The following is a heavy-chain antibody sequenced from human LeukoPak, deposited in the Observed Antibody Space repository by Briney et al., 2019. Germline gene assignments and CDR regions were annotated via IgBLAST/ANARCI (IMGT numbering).Heavy chain of an antibody. CDR1: GFTFSSYV. Sequence: PGGSLRLSCAASGFTFSSYVINWVRQAPGKGLQWVSYSSGSGSNINYADSVKGRFTISRDNSKNTLYLQMNSLRAEDTAVYYCARARSSYGYGDAFDIWGQGTMVTVSS. CDR2: SSGSGSNI. V-gene: IGHV3-48*03. J-gene: IGHJ3*02. D-gene: IGHD5-18*01. CDR3: ARARSSYGYGDAFDI.